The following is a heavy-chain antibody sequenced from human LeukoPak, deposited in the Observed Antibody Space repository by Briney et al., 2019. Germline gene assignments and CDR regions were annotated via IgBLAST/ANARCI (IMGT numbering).Heavy chain of an antibody. CDR1: GFTFCSYS. CDR2: ISGSSSYI. V-gene: IGHV3-21*01. D-gene: IGHD6-19*01. Sequence: PGGSLRLCRAASGFTFCSYSMNWVRQAPGKGLEGVSPISGSSSYINYADSVKGRFTISRDNAQNSLFLQVNSLRAEDTAVYYCARDPYSSGWYKDAFDIWGQGTMVTVSS. J-gene: IGHJ3*02. CDR3: ARDPYSSGWYKDAFDI.